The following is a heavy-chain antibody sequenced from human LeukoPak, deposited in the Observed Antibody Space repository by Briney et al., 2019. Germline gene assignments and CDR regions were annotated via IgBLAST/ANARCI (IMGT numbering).Heavy chain of an antibody. CDR3: AREGIYYYGILENWFDP. Sequence: SETLSLTCTVSGGSISSYYWSWIRQPAGKGLEWIGRIYTSGSTNYNPSLKSRVTMSVDTSRNQFSLKLSSVTAADTAVYYCAREGIYYYGILENWFDPWGQGTLVTVSS. CDR2: IYTSGST. D-gene: IGHD3-10*01. V-gene: IGHV4-4*07. CDR1: GGSISSYY. J-gene: IGHJ5*02.